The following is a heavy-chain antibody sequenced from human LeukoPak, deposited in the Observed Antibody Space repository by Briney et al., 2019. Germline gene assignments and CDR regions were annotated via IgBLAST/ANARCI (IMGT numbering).Heavy chain of an antibody. CDR1: GGTFSSYA. Sequence: SVKVSCKASGGTFSSYAISWVRQAPGQGLEWMGRIIPILGIANYAQKFQGRVTITADKSTSTAYMELSSLRSEDTAVYYCARSPKGLPYYFDYWGQGTLVTVSS. J-gene: IGHJ4*02. CDR2: IIPILGIA. V-gene: IGHV1-69*04. CDR3: ARSPKGLPYYFDY.